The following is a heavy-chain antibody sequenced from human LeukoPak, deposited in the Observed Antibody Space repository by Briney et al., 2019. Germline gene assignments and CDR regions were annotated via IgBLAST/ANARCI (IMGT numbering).Heavy chain of an antibody. Sequence: SETLSLTCTVSGGSISSGDYYWSWIRQPPGKGLEWIGYIYYSGSTYYNPSLKSRVTISVDTSKNQFSLKLSSVTAADTAVHYCARTARYGTFDYWGQGTLVTVSS. CDR2: IYYSGST. CDR1: GGSISSGDYY. J-gene: IGHJ4*02. CDR3: ARTARYGTFDY. D-gene: IGHD3-9*01. V-gene: IGHV4-30-4*01.